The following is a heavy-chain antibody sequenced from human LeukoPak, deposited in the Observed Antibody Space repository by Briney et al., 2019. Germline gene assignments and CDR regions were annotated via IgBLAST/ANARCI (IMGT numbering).Heavy chain of an antibody. CDR1: GYIFTSYW. J-gene: IGHJ4*02. V-gene: IGHV5-51*01. CDR2: IYPGDSDT. D-gene: IGHD3-22*01. CDR3: ARQGYDSSGVDY. Sequence: GESLKISCKGSGYIFTSYWSGWVRPMPGKSLEWMGIIYPGDSDTRYSPSFQGQVTISADKSISTAYLQWSSLKGSDTAMYYCARQGYDSSGVDYWGQGTLVTVSS.